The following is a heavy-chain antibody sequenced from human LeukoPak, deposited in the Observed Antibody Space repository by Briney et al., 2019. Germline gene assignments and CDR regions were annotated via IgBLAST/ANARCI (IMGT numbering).Heavy chain of an antibody. CDR2: ISSSGDTV. CDR1: GFTFSSFE. V-gene: IGHV3-48*03. Sequence: GGSLRLSCAASGFTFSSFEMNWVRQAPGKGLEWVSHISSSGDTVYYADSVKGRFTISRDNAKNLLYLQMNSLTAEDTSVYYCARNRFFDWGGEGMDVWGQGTTVTVSS. J-gene: IGHJ6*02. D-gene: IGHD3-9*01. CDR3: ARNRFFDWGGEGMDV.